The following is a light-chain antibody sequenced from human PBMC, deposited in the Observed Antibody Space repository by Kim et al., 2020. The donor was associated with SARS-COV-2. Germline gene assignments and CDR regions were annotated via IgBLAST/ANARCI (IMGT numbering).Light chain of an antibody. CDR3: QKYNSGPFT. CDR2: GAS. CDR1: QDISTY. Sequence: DIQMTQSPSSLSASVGDGVTITCRASQDISTYLAWYQQKPGEGPKLLIYGASTLQAGVPSRFSGSGSGTKFTLTISSLQPEDVATYYCQKYNSGPFTFGGGTKVDIK. V-gene: IGKV1-27*01. J-gene: IGKJ4*01.